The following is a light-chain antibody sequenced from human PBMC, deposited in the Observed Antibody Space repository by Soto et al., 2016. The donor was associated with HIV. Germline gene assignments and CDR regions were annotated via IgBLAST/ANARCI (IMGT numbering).Light chain of an antibody. Sequence: SYELTQPPSVSVAPGKTARITCGGNNIGSKSVHWYQQKPGQAPVLVVYDDSGRPSEIPERFSGPNSGNTATLTISRVEAGDEADYYCQVWDSSSDHGVFGGGTKLTAL. J-gene: IGLJ3*02. CDR2: DDS. CDR1: NIGSKS. V-gene: IGLV3-21*03. CDR3: QVWDSSSDHGV.